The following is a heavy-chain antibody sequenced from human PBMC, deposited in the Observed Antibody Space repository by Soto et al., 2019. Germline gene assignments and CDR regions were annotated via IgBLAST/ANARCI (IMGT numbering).Heavy chain of an antibody. V-gene: IGHV1-2*04. J-gene: IGHJ3*01. CDR3: VRDYYDGSASYGFEF. Sequence: QVHLVQSGAEVKKPGASVKVSCKASGYVFTGYYIHWVRQAPGQGLEWMGWINPESGGANIAQKFQAWVTLTRDTSISTTYMEVNRLTSNDTAVYYCVRDYYDGSASYGFEFWGQGTPVTVAS. CDR1: GYVFTGYY. D-gene: IGHD3-22*01. CDR2: INPESGGA.